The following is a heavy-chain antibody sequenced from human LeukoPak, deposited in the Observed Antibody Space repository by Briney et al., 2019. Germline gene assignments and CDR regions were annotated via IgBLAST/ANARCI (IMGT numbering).Heavy chain of an antibody. CDR1: GFTFSSSW. V-gene: IGHV3-74*01. CDR3: AKDLGDIVVVPAAIRLQH. CDR2: INADGSST. J-gene: IGHJ1*01. Sequence: GGSLRLSCAASGFTFSSSWTHWVRHAPGKGLVWVSRINADGSSTSYADSLRGRFTTSRDNAKNTLYLQMNSLRAEDTAVYYCAKDLGDIVVVPAAIRLQHWSQGTLVTVSS. D-gene: IGHD2-2*02.